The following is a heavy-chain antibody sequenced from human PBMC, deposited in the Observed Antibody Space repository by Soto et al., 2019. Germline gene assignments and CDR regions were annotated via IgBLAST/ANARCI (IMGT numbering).Heavy chain of an antibody. V-gene: IGHV3-21*01. J-gene: IGHJ5*02. CDR3: ARVRKGGSSGPFNWFDP. CDR2: ISSSSSYI. D-gene: IGHD1-26*01. Sequence: GGSLRLSCAASGFTFSSYSMNWVRQAPGKGLEWVSSISSSSSYIYYADSVKGRFTISRDNAKNSLYLQTNSLRAEDTAVYYCARVRKGGSSGPFNWFDPWGQGTLVTVSS. CDR1: GFTFSSYS.